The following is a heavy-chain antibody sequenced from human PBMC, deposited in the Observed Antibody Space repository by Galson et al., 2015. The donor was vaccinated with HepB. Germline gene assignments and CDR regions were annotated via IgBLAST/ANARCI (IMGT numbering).Heavy chain of an antibody. J-gene: IGHJ4*02. CDR1: GFTFSSYG. CDR3: ARDPHNYYDSSGHLDY. D-gene: IGHD3-22*01. V-gene: IGHV3-33*01. Sequence: SLRLSCAASGFTFSSYGMHWVRQAPGKGLEWVAVIWYDGSNKYYADSVKGRFTISRDNSKNTLYLQMNSLRAEDTAVYYCARDPHNYYDSSGHLDYWGQGTLVTVSS. CDR2: IWYDGSNK.